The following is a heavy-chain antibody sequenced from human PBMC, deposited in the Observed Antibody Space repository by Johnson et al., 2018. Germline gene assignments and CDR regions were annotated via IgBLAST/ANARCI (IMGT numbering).Heavy chain of an antibody. J-gene: IGHJ1*01. CDR2: IKIKAHGETT. CDR1: DFAFSNAW. V-gene: IGHV3-15*07. Sequence: VRLVESGGGLVKPGGSLTLSCVASDFAFSNAWMDLVRQAPGKGLEWVGRIKIKAHGETTDYAAPVKGRFTIQRDDSKNTLYLQMNGLRTEDTAVYYCTAHVPCHHWGRGSRIIVSS. D-gene: IGHD3-10*02. CDR3: TAHVPCHH.